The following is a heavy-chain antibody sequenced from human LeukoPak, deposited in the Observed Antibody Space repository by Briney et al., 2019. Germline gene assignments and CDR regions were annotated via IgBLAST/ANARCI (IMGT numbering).Heavy chain of an antibody. CDR3: AKGGYGDFGNYYYGMDV. CDR2: ISYDGSNK. Sequence: PGRSLRLSCAASGFTFSSYGMHWVRQAPGKGLEWVAVISYDGSNKYYADSVKGRFTISRDNSKNTLYLQMNSLRAEATAVYYCAKGGYGDFGNYYYGMDVWGKGTTVTVSS. J-gene: IGHJ6*04. CDR1: GFTFSSYG. V-gene: IGHV3-30*18. D-gene: IGHD4-17*01.